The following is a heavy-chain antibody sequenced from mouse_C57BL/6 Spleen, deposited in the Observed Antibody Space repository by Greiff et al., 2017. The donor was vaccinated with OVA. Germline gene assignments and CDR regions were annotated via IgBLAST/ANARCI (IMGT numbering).Heavy chain of an antibody. CDR3: ARWGATGTWAMDY. J-gene: IGHJ4*01. D-gene: IGHD4-1*01. CDR1: GYAFSSYW. V-gene: IGHV1-80*01. CDR2: IYPGDGDT. Sequence: QVQLQQSGAELVKPGASVKISCKASGYAFSSYWMNWVKQRPGKGLEWIGQIYPGDGDTNYNGKFKGKATLTADKSSSTAYMQLSSLTSEDSAVYFCARWGATGTWAMDYWGQGTSVTVSS.